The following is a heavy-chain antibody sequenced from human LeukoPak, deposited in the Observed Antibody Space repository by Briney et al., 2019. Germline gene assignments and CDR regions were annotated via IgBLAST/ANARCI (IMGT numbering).Heavy chain of an antibody. Sequence: GGSLRLSCAASGFTFSSYAMSWVHQAPGKGLDFVSSISNSGETTNYADSVKGRFTISRDNSKNTLYLQMNSLRAEDTAVYYCARGLWWSKYYFDYWGQGTLVTVSS. CDR2: ISNSGETT. CDR1: GFTFSSYA. J-gene: IGHJ4*02. V-gene: IGHV3-23*01. D-gene: IGHD2-21*01. CDR3: ARGLWWSKYYFDY.